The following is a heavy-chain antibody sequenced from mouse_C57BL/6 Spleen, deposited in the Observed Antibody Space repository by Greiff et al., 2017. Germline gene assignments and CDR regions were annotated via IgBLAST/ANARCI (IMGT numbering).Heavy chain of an antibody. D-gene: IGHD3-1*01. CDR1: GYSITSGYY. CDR3: AREGLRGDY. CDR2: ISYDGSN. J-gene: IGHJ2*01. Sequence: VQLQQSGPGLVKPSQSLSLTCSVTGYSITSGYYWNWIRQFPGNKLEWMGYISYDGSNNYNPSLKNRISITRDPSKNQFFLKLNSVTTEDTATYYCAREGLRGDYWGQGTTLTVSS. V-gene: IGHV3-6*01.